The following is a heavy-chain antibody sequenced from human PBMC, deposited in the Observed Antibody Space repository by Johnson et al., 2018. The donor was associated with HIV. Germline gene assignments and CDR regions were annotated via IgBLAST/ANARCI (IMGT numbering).Heavy chain of an antibody. CDR1: GFTFSSYA. J-gene: IGHJ3*02. D-gene: IGHD2/OR15-2a*01. Sequence: QVQLVESGGGVVQPGRSLRLSCAASGFTFSSYAMHWVRQAPGKGLEWVAVISYDGSNKYYVDSVKGRFTISRDNSKTTLYLQMNSLRAEDTAVYYCARDHGRVYADAFDIWGQGTMVTVSS. V-gene: IGHV3-30-3*01. CDR3: ARDHGRVYADAFDI. CDR2: ISYDGSNK.